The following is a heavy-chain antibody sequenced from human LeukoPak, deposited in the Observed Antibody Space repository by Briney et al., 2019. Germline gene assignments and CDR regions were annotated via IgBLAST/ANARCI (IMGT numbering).Heavy chain of an antibody. D-gene: IGHD6-19*01. CDR1: GYTFTSYY. CDR3: ARGGRERYSSGWTDAFDI. V-gene: IGHV1-46*01. Sequence: GASVKVSCKASGYTFTSYYMHWVRQAPGQGLEWMGIINPSGGSTSYAQKFQGRVTMTRDTSTSTVYMELSSLSSGDTAVYYCARGGRERYSSGWTDAFDIWGQGTMVTVSS. CDR2: INPSGGST. J-gene: IGHJ3*02.